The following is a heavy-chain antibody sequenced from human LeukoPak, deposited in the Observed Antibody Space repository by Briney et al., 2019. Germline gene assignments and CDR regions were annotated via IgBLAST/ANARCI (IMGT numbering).Heavy chain of an antibody. CDR3: ARDLVTVTKGFDI. V-gene: IGHV4-59*11. J-gene: IGHJ3*02. CDR2: ISYIGST. D-gene: IGHD4-17*01. CDR1: ADSFSSHY. Sequence: SETLSLTCAVSADSFSSHYWTRIRQPPGKGLEWIGYISYIGSTNYNPSLKSRVTISIDTSKNQFSLKLSSVTAADTAVYYCARDLVTVTKGFDIWGQGTMVSVSS.